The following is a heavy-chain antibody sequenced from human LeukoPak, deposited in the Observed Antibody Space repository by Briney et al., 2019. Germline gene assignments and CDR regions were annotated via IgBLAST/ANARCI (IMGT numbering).Heavy chain of an antibody. CDR3: ARNDGYGDYPGSYGMDV. V-gene: IGHV1-18*01. J-gene: IGHJ6*02. CDR1: GYIFTSYG. CDR2: ISAYNGNT. Sequence: GASVKVSCKASGYIFTSYGISWVRQAPGQGLEWMGWISAYNGNTNYAQKLQGRVTMTTDTSTSTAYMELRSLRSDDTAVYYCARNDGYGDYPGSYGMDVWGQGTTVIVSS. D-gene: IGHD4-17*01.